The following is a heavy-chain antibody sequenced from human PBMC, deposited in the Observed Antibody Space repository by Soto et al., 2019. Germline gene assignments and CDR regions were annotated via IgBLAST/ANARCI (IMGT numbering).Heavy chain of an antibody. CDR1: GYMFTGFY. D-gene: IGHD2-15*01. CDR2: INPNNGVT. CDR3: ARGSYCSGGTCTTWFDP. V-gene: IGHV1-2*02. J-gene: IGHJ5*02. Sequence: QVQLVQSGAEVKRPGASVKVSCKASGYMFTGFYLHWVRQAPGQGLEWMGWINPNNGVTTYAKNFQGRVTMTRDSSISTAYMELSSLRPDDTAVYYCARGSYCSGGTCTTWFDPWGQGTLVTVSS.